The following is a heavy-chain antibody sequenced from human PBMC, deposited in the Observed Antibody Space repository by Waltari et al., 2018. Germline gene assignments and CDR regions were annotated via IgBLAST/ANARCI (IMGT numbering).Heavy chain of an antibody. CDR3: VKAPRPNCSGVRCYHLDY. D-gene: IGHD2-15*01. Sequence: EVQLLESGGGLVQPGGSLRLSCAASGFTFNNYAMNWVRQAPGKERAWVWSITGRGVDTYHAESVRGRFTISRDNSNNKIFLQMNSLRAEDTAVYYCVKAPRPNCSGVRCYHLDYWGQGTLVTVSS. CDR2: ITGRGVDT. J-gene: IGHJ4*02. V-gene: IGHV3-23*01. CDR1: GFTFNNYA.